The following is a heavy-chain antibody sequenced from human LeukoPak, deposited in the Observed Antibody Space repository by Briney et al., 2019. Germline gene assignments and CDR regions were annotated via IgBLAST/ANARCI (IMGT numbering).Heavy chain of an antibody. V-gene: IGHV4-4*07. CDR2: LHTSGSS. D-gene: IGHD3-10*01. CDR1: GGSISGYY. CDR3: ARASPSGGYMDV. J-gene: IGHJ6*03. Sequence: PSETLSLTCTVSGGSISGYYWSWIRQPAGKGLQRIGRLHTSGSSSYNPSLKSRVTISVDKSKNQFSLKLSSVTAADTALYYCARASPSGGYMDVWGKGTTVTVSS.